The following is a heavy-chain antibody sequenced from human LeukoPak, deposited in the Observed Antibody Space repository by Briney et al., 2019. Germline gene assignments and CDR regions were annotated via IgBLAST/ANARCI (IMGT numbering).Heavy chain of an antibody. V-gene: IGHV3-33*01. J-gene: IGHJ5*02. Sequence: GGSLRLSCAASGCSFSNHGMHWVRQAPGKRLEWVAVIWDDGYNKRYANSVNGRFTISRDNSENTLYLQMNGLTAEDTAMYYCARDSYQDYYGRFDPWGQGTLVIVSS. CDR1: GCSFSNHG. CDR2: IWDDGYNK. CDR3: ARDSYQDYYGRFDP. D-gene: IGHD3-10*01.